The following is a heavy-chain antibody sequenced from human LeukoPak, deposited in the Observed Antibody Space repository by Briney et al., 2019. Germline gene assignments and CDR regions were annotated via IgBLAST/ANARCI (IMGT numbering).Heavy chain of an antibody. CDR1: GGTFSSYA. J-gene: IGHJ5*02. CDR3: ARGGRDGYNSAWFDP. V-gene: IGHV1-69*06. D-gene: IGHD5-24*01. CDR2: IIPIFGTA. Sequence: SVKVSCKASGGTFSSYAISWVRQAPGQGLEWMGGIIPIFGTANYAQKFQGRVTITADKSTSTAYMELSRLRSDDTAVYYCARGGRDGYNSAWFDPWGQGTLVTVSS.